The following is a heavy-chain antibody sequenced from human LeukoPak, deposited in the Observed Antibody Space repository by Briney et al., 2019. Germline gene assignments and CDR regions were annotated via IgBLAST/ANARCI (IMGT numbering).Heavy chain of an antibody. CDR2: SHNSGST. D-gene: IGHD3-22*01. J-gene: IGHJ4*02. CDR1: IGSITSFY. V-gene: IGHV4-59*01. Sequence: SETLSLTCTVSIGSITSFYWSWLRQAPGKGLEWIGYSHNSGSTDYNPSLKGRVTISVDTSKNQLSLKLSSVTAADTAVYYCTREMNSSDSTGYYLHYLDYWGQGTLVTVSS. CDR3: TREMNSSDSTGYYLHYLDY.